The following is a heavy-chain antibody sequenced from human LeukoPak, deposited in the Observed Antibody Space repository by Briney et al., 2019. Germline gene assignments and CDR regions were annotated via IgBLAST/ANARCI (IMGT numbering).Heavy chain of an antibody. CDR2: IKEDGSDK. Sequence: GGSLRLSCAASGFTFSNYWMSWVRQTPGKGLEWVANIKEDGSDKYYVDSLKGRFTISRDNAKNSLYLQMDSLRAEDTAVYYCAKDRTRQAYWGQGTLVTVSS. CDR1: GFTFSNYW. J-gene: IGHJ4*02. D-gene: IGHD3-3*01. CDR3: AKDRTRQAY. V-gene: IGHV3-7*03.